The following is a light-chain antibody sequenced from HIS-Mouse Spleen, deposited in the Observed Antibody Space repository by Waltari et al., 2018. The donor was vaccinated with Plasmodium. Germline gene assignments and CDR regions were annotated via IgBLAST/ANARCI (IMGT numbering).Light chain of an antibody. CDR1: QSVSSSY. J-gene: IGKJ2*01. V-gene: IGKV3-20*01. CDR2: GAS. Sequence: DIEFTQPPGTLPLSPVVRDTPSCRASQSVSSSYLAWYQQKPGQAPRLLIYGASSRATGIPDRFSGSGSGTDFTLTISRLEPEDFAVYYCQQYGSSPYTFGQGTKLEIK. CDR3: QQYGSSPYT.